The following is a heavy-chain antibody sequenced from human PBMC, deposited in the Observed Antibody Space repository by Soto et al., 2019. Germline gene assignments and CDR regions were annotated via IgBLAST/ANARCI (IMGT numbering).Heavy chain of an antibody. V-gene: IGHV4-31*03. CDR2: IYYSGST. CDR3: ARGGIMITFGGVPIAEYFQH. CDR1: GGSISSGGYY. Sequence: LSLTCTVSGGSISSGGYYWSWIRQHPGKGLEWIGYIYYSGSTYYNPSLKSRVTISVDTSKNQFSLKLSSVTAADTAVYYCARGGIMITFGGVPIAEYFQHWGQGTLVTVSS. D-gene: IGHD3-16*01. J-gene: IGHJ1*01.